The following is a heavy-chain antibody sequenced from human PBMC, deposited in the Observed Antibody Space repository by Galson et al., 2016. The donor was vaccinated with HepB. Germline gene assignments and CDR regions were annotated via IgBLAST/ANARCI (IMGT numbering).Heavy chain of an antibody. D-gene: IGHD1-14*01. V-gene: IGHV5-51*01. CDR1: GYSFPTHW. J-gene: IGHJ4*02. Sequence: QSGAEVKKPGESLKISCEASGYSFPTHWIGWVRQLPGKGLEWMGMILPGDSDTRYSPSFQGHVTISADKSITTAYLQWTNLKASDTAVYYCARQTKQGPLEYWGQGTLVTVSS. CDR3: ARQTKQGPLEY. CDR2: ILPGDSDT.